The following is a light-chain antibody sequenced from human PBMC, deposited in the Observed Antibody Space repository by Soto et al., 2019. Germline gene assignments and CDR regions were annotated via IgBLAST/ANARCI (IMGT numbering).Light chain of an antibody. CDR1: QSVSDY. J-gene: IGKJ1*01. V-gene: IGKV3-15*01. CDR3: QQYSNWPRT. CDR2: TAS. Sequence: VVLTQSPATLSLSPGERGTLSCGASQSVSDYLAWYQQTPGQPPRLLIYTASTRATGIPARFSGSGSGTEFTLTISSLQSEDFAVYYCQQYSNWPRTFGQGTKVAIK.